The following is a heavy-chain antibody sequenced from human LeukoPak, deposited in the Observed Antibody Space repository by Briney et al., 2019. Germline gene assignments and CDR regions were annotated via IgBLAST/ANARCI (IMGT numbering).Heavy chain of an antibody. CDR1: GGSISSGSYY. CDR2: IYTSGST. CDR3: AREGYCSGGSCYSTPY. D-gene: IGHD2-15*01. Sequence: SETLYLTCTVSGGSISSGSYYWSWIRQPAGKGLEWIGRIYTSGSTNYNPSLKSRVTISVDTSKNQFSLKLSSVTAADTAVYYCAREGYCSGGSCYSTPYWGQGTLVTVSS. J-gene: IGHJ4*02. V-gene: IGHV4-61*02.